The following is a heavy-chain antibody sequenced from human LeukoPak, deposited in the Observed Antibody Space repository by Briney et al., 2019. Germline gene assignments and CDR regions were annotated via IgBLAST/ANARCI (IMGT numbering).Heavy chain of an antibody. J-gene: IGHJ3*02. CDR3: ARDRSYGYLYGAFDI. Sequence: GGSLRLSCAASGFTFSSYAMHWVRQAPGKGLEYVSAISSNGGSTYYANSVKGRFTISRDNSKNTLYLQMGSLRAEDMAVYYCARDRSYGYLYGAFDIWGQGTMVTVSS. V-gene: IGHV3-64*01. CDR1: GFTFSSYA. CDR2: ISSNGGST. D-gene: IGHD5-18*01.